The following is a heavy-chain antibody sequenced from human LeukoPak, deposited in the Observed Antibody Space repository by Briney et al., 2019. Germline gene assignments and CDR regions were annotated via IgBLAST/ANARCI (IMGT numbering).Heavy chain of an antibody. CDR1: GYSFIDYY. CDR2: INPNTGDT. J-gene: IGHJ4*02. Sequence: ASVKVSCKASGYSFIDYYVHWVRQAPGQGLEWMGWINPNTGDTIYSRKFQGRVTMTRDTSISTVYMEVSRLRSDDTAVYYCARGWSGIVDTYSNLQKGYYFDYWGQGSLVTVSS. V-gene: IGHV1-2*02. CDR3: ARGWSGIVDTYSNLQKGYYFDY. D-gene: IGHD3-3*01.